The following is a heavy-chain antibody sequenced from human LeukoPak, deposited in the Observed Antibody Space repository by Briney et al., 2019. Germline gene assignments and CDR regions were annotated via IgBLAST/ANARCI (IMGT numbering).Heavy chain of an antibody. CDR1: GGSISSSSYY. J-gene: IGHJ5*02. Sequence: NPSETLSLTCTVSGGSISSSSYYWGWIRQPPGKGLEWIGSIYYSGSTYYNPSLKSRVTISVDTSKNQFSLKLSSVTAADTAVYYCARLGMRPESLGPYWFDPWGQGTLVTVSS. CDR3: ARLGMRPESLGPYWFDP. CDR2: IYYSGST. V-gene: IGHV4-39*01. D-gene: IGHD6-13*01.